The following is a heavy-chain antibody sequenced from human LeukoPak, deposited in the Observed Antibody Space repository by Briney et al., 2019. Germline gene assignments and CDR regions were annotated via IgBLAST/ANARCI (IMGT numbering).Heavy chain of an antibody. Sequence: GGSLRLSCAASGFTFSNAWMSWVRQAPGKGLEWVGRIKSKTDGGTTDYAAPVKGRSTISRDDSKNTLYLQMNSLKTEDTAVYYCTTLDIVVVPAAIQHYYGMDVWGQGTTVTVSS. J-gene: IGHJ6*02. CDR3: TTLDIVVVPAAIQHYYGMDV. CDR1: GFTFSNAW. CDR2: IKSKTDGGTT. V-gene: IGHV3-15*01. D-gene: IGHD2-2*02.